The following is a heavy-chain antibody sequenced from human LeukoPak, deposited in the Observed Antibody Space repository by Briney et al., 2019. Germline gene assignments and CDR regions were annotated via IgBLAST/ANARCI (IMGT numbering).Heavy chain of an antibody. J-gene: IGHJ5*02. D-gene: IGHD6-19*01. CDR3: ATAYSSGPHWFDP. Sequence: GASVKVSCKASGYTFTNNYLHWVRQAPGQGLEWMGMIYPRDGSTSYAQNFQGRVTMTEDTSTDTAYMELSSLRSEDTAVYYCATAYSSGPHWFDPWGQGTLVTVSS. CDR1: GYTFTNNY. V-gene: IGHV1-46*01. CDR2: IYPRDGST.